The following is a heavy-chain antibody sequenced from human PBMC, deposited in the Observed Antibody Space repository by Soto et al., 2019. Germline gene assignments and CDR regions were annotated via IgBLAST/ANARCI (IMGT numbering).Heavy chain of an antibody. CDR3: ASLGSSCYRAVDY. Sequence: PSETLSLTCTVSGGSISSSSYYWGWIRQPPGKGLEWIGSIYYSGSTYYNPSLKSRVTISVDTSKNEFSLKLSSVTAADTTVYYCASLGSSCYRAVDYWGQGTLVTVSS. V-gene: IGHV4-39*01. CDR2: IYYSGST. CDR1: GGSISSSSYY. J-gene: IGHJ4*02. D-gene: IGHD6-13*01.